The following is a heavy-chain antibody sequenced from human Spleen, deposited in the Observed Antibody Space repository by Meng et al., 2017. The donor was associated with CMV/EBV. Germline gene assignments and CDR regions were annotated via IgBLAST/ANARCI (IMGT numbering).Heavy chain of an antibody. D-gene: IGHD2-15*01. V-gene: IGHV3-21*01. J-gene: IGHJ4*02. CDR1: GFTFNSYS. Sequence: GESLKISCAASGFTFNSYSMNWVRQAPGKGLEWVSSISSSSSYIYYADSVKGRFTISRDNAKNSLYLQMNSLRAEDTAVYYCARSYQRELPHGYWGQGTLVTVSS. CDR2: ISSSSSYI. CDR3: ARSYQRELPHGY.